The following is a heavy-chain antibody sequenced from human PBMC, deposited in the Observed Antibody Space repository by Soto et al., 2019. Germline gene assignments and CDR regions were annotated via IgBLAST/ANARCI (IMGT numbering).Heavy chain of an antibody. V-gene: IGHV4-4*02. CDR1: GGSFTSNNW. Sequence: GPATTSETLSLTCAVSGGSFTSNNWWTWVRQPPGQGLEWIGEIYRTGSTNYNPSLKSRVTISLDKSENQFSLKVTSLTAADTAVYYCASRDPGTSVDYWGQGTLVTVSS. CDR2: IYRTGST. D-gene: IGHD1-7*01. CDR3: ASRDPGTSVDY. J-gene: IGHJ4*02.